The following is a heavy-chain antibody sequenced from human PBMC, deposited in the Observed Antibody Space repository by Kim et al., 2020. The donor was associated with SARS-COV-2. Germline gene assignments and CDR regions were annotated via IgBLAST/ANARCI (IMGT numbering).Heavy chain of an antibody. CDR3: SRGHTVVVPAPILGLGPICFYYNRHV. V-gene: IGHV4-34*01. Sequence: SETLSLTCGVSGGSISGYSWSWIRQPPGKGLEWIGEINHSGGTNYSPSLKSRVAMSVDTSKNQFSLRLRSVTAADMAVYYCSRGHTVVVPAPILGLGPICFYYNRHVWGRGTTVTVSS. CDR1: GGSISGYS. CDR2: INHSGGT. J-gene: IGHJ6*03. D-gene: IGHD2-2*01.